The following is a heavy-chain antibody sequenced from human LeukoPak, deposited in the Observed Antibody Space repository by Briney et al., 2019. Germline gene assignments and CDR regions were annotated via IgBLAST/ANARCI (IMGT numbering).Heavy chain of an antibody. CDR2: ISGSGDRI. V-gene: IGHV3-23*01. J-gene: IGHJ4*02. CDR3: AKGRYPGSGSYLNSHDY. D-gene: IGHD3-10*01. Sequence: GGSLRLSCAASGFTFNNYVMSWVRQAPGKGLEWVSLISGSGDRIYYAESVKGRFTISRDNSKNTLYLQMNGLRAEDTAVYSCAKGRYPGSGSYLNSHDYWGQGTLVTVSS. CDR1: GFTFNNYV.